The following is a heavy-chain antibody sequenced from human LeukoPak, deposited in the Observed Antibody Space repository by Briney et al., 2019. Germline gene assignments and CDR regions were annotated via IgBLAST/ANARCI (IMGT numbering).Heavy chain of an antibody. D-gene: IGHD3-3*01. CDR3: AKDPFRSGHLRYFDN. CDR1: GFSFSDYG. V-gene: IGHV3-30*18. CDR2: ISFDGSLI. J-gene: IGHJ4*02. Sequence: SGGSLRLSCAVSGFSFSDYGMHWVRQAPGKGLEWVAVISFDGSLIYYIDSVKGRFTISRDSSKKTLYLQMNSLRVEGTAMYYCAKDPFRSGHLRYFDNWGQGTLVTVSS.